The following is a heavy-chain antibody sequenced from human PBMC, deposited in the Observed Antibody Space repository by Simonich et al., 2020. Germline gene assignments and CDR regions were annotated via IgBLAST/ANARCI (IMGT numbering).Heavy chain of an antibody. V-gene: IGHV1-2*06. CDR3: ARGKLGLQYDY. J-gene: IGHJ4*02. Sequence: QVQLVQSGAEVKKPGASVKVSCKASGYTFTGYYMHWVQQAPGKGLEWMGRINPDRGGTNYAQKFQGRVTMTRDTSISTAYMELSRLRSDDTAVYYCARGKLGLQYDYWGQGTLVTVSS. D-gene: IGHD7-27*01. CDR2: INPDRGGT. CDR1: GYTFTGYY.